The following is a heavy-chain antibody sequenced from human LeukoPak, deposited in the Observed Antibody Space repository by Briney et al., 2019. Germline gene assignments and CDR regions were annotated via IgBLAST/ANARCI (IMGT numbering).Heavy chain of an antibody. CDR2: INPSGGST. D-gene: IGHD1-26*01. V-gene: IGHV1-46*01. Sequence: GASVKVSCKASGYTFTSYYMHWVRQAPGQGLEWMGIINPSGGSTSYAQKFQGRVTMTRDTSTSTVYMELSSLRSEDTAVYYCARDDVGWEGPLAIDYWGQGTLVTVSS. CDR3: ARDDVGWEGPLAIDY. CDR1: GYTFTSYY. J-gene: IGHJ4*02.